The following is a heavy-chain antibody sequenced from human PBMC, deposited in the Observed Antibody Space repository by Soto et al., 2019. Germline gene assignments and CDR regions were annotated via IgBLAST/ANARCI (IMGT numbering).Heavy chain of an antibody. D-gene: IGHD7-27*01. Sequence: PSETLSLTCTVSGGSISSSSYYWGWIRQPPGKGLEWIGSIYYSGSTYYNPSLKSRVTISVDTSKNQFSLKLSSVTAADTAVYYCASKTGDSDYWGQGTLVTVSS. V-gene: IGHV4-39*01. CDR2: IYYSGST. CDR1: GGSISSSSYY. CDR3: ASKTGDSDY. J-gene: IGHJ4*02.